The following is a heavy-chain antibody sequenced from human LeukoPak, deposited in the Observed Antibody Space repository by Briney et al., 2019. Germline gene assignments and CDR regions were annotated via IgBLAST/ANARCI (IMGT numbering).Heavy chain of an antibody. CDR1: GFTFKSYW. CDR3: ARVNVVVVAAFPLD. D-gene: IGHD2-15*01. Sequence: GGSLRLSCAASGFTFKSYWMTWVRQAPGKGLEWVANTKQDGSEKYYVDSLKGRFTISRDNAKNSLYLQMNSLRAEDTAVYFCARVNVVVVAAFPLDWGQGTLVTVSS. CDR2: TKQDGSEK. V-gene: IGHV3-7*03. J-gene: IGHJ4*02.